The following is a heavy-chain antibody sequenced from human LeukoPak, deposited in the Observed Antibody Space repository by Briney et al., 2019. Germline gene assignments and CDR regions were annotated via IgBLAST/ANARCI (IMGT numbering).Heavy chain of an antibody. V-gene: IGHV4-34*01. CDR3: ARVLSGWLDY. Sequence: MTSETLSLTCAVYGGSFSGYYWSWIRQPPGKGLEWIGEINHSGSTNYNPSLKSRVTISVDTSKNQFSLKLSSVTAADTAVYYCARVLSGWLDYWGQGTLVTVSS. CDR1: GGSFSGYY. J-gene: IGHJ4*02. CDR2: INHSGST. D-gene: IGHD6-19*01.